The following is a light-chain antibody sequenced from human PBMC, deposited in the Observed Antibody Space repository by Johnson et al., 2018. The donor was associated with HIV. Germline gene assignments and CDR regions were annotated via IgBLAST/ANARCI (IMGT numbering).Light chain of an antibody. J-gene: IGLJ1*01. V-gene: IGLV1-51*01. CDR2: DNN. Sequence: QSVLTQPPSVSAAPGQKVTISCSGSSSNIGNNYVSWYQQLPGTAPKLLIYDNNKRPSGIPDRFSGSKSGTSATLGITGLQTGAEADYYCGTWDISLAWVFGTGTTVTVL. CDR1: SSNIGNNY. CDR3: GTWDISLAWV.